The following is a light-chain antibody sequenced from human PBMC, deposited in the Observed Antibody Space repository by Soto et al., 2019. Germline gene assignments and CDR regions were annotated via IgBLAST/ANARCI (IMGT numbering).Light chain of an antibody. J-gene: IGKJ2*01. Sequence: EIVLTQSPGTLSLSPGERATLSCRASQSVSSAYLAWYQQIPGQAPRLLLYGASSRATGIPDRFSGSGSGTDLTLTISGLEHEDLAVYYCQQSGSSFYTFGQGTKLEIK. CDR1: QSVSSAY. CDR3: QQSGSSFYT. CDR2: GAS. V-gene: IGKV3-20*01.